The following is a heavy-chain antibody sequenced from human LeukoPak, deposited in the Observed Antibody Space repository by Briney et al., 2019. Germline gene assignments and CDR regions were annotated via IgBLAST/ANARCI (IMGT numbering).Heavy chain of an antibody. J-gene: IGHJ5*02. D-gene: IGHD6-13*01. CDR1: GGSISSYY. CDR3: ARVAAGIKGWFDP. Sequence: SETLSLTCTVSGGSISSYYWSWIRQPPGKGLEWIGYIYYSGSTNYNPSLKSRVTISVDTSKNQFSLKLSSVTAADTAVYYCARVAAGIKGWFDPWGQGTLVTASS. CDR2: IYYSGST. V-gene: IGHV4-59*01.